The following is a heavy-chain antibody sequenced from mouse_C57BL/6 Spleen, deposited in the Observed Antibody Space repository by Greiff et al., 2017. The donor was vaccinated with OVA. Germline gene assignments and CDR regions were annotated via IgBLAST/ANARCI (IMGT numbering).Heavy chain of an antibody. D-gene: IGHD2-4*01. V-gene: IGHV5-9*01. J-gene: IGHJ2*01. CDR1: GFTFSSYT. CDR2: ISGGGGNT. Sequence: EVQLVESGGGLVKPGGSLKLSCAASGFTFSSYTMSWVRQTPETRLEWVATISGGGGNTYYPASVQGRFTISRDNAKNTLYLQMSSLRSEDTALDYCARVYYDYDDFDYWGQGTTLTVSS. CDR3: ARVYYDYDDFDY.